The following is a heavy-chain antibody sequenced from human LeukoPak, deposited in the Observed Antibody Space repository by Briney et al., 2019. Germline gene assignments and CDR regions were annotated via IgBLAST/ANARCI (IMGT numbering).Heavy chain of an antibody. CDR1: GGSISSGGYS. J-gene: IGHJ4*02. CDR2: IYHSGST. D-gene: IGHD3-22*01. Sequence: SETLSLTCAVSGGSISSGGYSWSWIRQPPGKGLEWVGYIYHSGSTYYNPSLKSRVTISVDRSKNQFSLKLSSVTAADTAVYYCARGGGSGYPFDYWGQGTLVTVSS. V-gene: IGHV4-30-2*01. CDR3: ARGGGSGYPFDY.